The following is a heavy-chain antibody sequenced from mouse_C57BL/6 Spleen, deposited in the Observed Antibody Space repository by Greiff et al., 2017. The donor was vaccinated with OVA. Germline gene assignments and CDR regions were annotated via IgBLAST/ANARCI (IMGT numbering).Heavy chain of an antibody. J-gene: IGHJ4*01. CDR1: GFTFSNYW. CDR3: TRNSLYYAMDY. CDR2: IRLKSDNYAT. V-gene: IGHV6-3*01. D-gene: IGHD2-1*01. Sequence: DVMLVESGGGLVQPGGSMKLSCVASGFTFSNYWMNWVRQSPEKGLEWVAQIRLKSDNYATHYAESVKGRFTISRDDSKSSVYLQMNNLRAEDTGIYYCTRNSLYYAMDYWGQGTSVTVSS.